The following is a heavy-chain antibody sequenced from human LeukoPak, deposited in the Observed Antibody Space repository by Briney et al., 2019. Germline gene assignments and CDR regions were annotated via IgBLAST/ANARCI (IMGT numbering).Heavy chain of an antibody. J-gene: IGHJ4*02. CDR3: ARDEVAGSFDY. V-gene: IGHV3-53*01. Sequence: GGSLRLSCAAPGFTVSSNYMSWVRQAPGKGLEWVSVIYSGGSTYYADSVKGRFTISRDNSKNTLYLQMNSLRAEDTAVYYCARDEVAGSFDYWGQGTLVTVSS. D-gene: IGHD6-19*01. CDR1: GFTVSSNY. CDR2: IYSGGST.